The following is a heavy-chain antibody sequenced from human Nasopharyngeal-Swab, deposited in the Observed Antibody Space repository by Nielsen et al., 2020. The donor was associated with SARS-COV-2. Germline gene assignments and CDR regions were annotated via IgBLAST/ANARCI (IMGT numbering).Heavy chain of an antibody. V-gene: IGHV1-46*01. Sequence: ASVKVSCKASGYTFTSYYMHWVRQAPGQGLEWMGIINPSGGSTSYAQKFQGRVTMTRDTSTSTVYMELSSLRSEDTAVYYCATALTIFGADHYYYYYGMDVWGQGTTVTVSS. CDR3: ATALTIFGADHYYYYYGMDV. CDR2: INPSGGST. J-gene: IGHJ6*02. D-gene: IGHD3-3*01. CDR1: GYTFTSYY.